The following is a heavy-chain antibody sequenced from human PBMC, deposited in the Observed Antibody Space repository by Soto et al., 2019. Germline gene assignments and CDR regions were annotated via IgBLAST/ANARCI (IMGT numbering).Heavy chain of an antibody. D-gene: IGHD3-3*01. CDR2: VYHTGRT. CDR3: ARDFAYFDS. CDR1: GGSSKSGSYS. J-gene: IGHJ4*02. Sequence: QVQLHESGPGLVKPSETLSLTCTVSGGSSKSGSYSWSWIRQPPGKGLEWIGYVYHTGRTSYNPSLKSRVSISMDTSKNQFSLNLDSVTAADTAVYFCARDFAYFDSWGQGTLVTVSS. V-gene: IGHV4-61*01.